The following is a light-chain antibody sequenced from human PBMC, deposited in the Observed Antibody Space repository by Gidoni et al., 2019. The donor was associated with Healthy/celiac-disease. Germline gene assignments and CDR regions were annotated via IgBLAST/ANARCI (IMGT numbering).Light chain of an antibody. CDR2: GAS. Sequence: EIVLTQSPGTLSLSPGERATLSCRASQSVSSSYLAWYQQKPGQAPRLLIYGASSRATGIPDRFSGSGSGTDFTLTISRLDPEDFAVYYCQQYGTFGPGTKVDIK. CDR1: QSVSSSY. CDR3: QQYGT. V-gene: IGKV3-20*01. J-gene: IGKJ3*01.